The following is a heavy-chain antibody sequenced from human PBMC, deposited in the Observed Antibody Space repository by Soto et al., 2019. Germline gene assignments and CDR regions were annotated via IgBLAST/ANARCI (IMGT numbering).Heavy chain of an antibody. CDR1: GYTLSSYG. CDR3: ARDMVRGPNDY. Sequence: GASVKVSCQASGYTLSSYGISWVRQAPGQGLEWMGWISAYNGNTNYAQKLQGRVTMTTDTSTSTAYMELRSLRSDDTAVYYCARDMVRGPNDYWGQGTLVTAPQ. D-gene: IGHD3-10*01. V-gene: IGHV1-18*01. CDR2: ISAYNGNT. J-gene: IGHJ4*02.